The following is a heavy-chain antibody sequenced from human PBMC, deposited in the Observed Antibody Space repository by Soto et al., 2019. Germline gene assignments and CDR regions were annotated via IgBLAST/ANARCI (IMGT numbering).Heavy chain of an antibody. CDR3: AGPGGYDSGGTANYYYYGMDV. J-gene: IGHJ6*02. Sequence: ASVKVSCKASGGTFSSYAISWVRQAPGQGLEWMGGIIPIFGTANYAQKFQGRVTITADESTSTAYMELSSLRSEDTAVYYCAGPGGYDSGGTANYYYYGMDVWG. CDR2: IIPIFGTA. V-gene: IGHV1-69*13. D-gene: IGHD5-12*01. CDR1: GGTFSSYA.